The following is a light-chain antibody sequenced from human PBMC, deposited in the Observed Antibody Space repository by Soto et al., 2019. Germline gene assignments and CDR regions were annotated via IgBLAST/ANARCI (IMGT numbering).Light chain of an antibody. J-gene: IGLJ3*02. CDR3: SSFTRSNTWV. V-gene: IGLV2-14*01. CDR1: NSDVGGYSY. CDR2: EVS. Sequence: QSALTQPASVSGSPGHSITISCTGTNSDVGGYSYVSWFQQHPGKAPKLIIYEVSNRPSGVSIRFSGSKSGNTASLTVSGLQVEDEADYYCSSFTRSNTWVIGGGTKLTVL.